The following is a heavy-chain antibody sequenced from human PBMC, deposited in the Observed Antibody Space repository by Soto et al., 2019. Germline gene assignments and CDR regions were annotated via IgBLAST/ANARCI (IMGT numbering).Heavy chain of an antibody. J-gene: IGHJ3*02. CDR3: VRYCSGGSCPDAFEI. D-gene: IGHD2-15*01. CDR2: IRSKANSDAT. Sequence: PGGSLRLSCVASGFTFSGSAMHWVRQASGKGLEWVGRIRSKANSDATAYGASVKGRFTISRDDSKNTAYLQMNSLKTEDTAVYYCVRYCSGGSCPDAFEIWGQGTMVTVSS. V-gene: IGHV3-73*01. CDR1: GFTFSGSA.